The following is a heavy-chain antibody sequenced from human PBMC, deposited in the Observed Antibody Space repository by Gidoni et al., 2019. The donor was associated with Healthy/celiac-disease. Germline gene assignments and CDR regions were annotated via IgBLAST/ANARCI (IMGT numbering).Heavy chain of an antibody. CDR3: ARGQNYYDSSGYRSGEGAFDI. D-gene: IGHD3-22*01. Sequence: QVQLVQSGAEVKKPGSSVKVSCKASGGTFSRYAISWVRQAPGQGLEWMGGIIPIFGTANYAQKFQGRVTITADESTSTAYMELSSLRSEDTAVYYCARGQNYYDSSGYRSGEGAFDIWGQGTMVTVSS. V-gene: IGHV1-69*01. J-gene: IGHJ3*02. CDR2: IIPIFGTA. CDR1: GGTFSRYA.